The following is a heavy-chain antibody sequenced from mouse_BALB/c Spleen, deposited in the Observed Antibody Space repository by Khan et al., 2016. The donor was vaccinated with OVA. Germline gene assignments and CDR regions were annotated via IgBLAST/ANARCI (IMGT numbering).Heavy chain of an antibody. V-gene: IGHV1-4*01. CDR3: ARDWSYFRNDGCFAY. Sequence: VHLVESGAELARPGASVKMSCKASGYTFTSYTIHWIKQRPGKGLEWIGYINTSSGYTNYNQKFKDKATLTADKSSTTAYMQLSSLTSDDSAVYYGARDWSYFRNDGCFAYWGQGTLVTVSA. D-gene: IGHD2-14*01. CDR2: INTSSGYT. CDR1: GYTFTSYT. J-gene: IGHJ3*01.